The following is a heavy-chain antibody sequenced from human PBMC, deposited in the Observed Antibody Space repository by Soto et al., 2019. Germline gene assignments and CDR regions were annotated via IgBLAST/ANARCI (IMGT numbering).Heavy chain of an antibody. Sequence: SVKVSCKASGGTFSSYAISWVRQAPGQGLEWMGGIIPIFGTANYAQKFQGRVTITADESTSTAYMELSSLRSEDTAVYYCARDFISPNQQDIVATSNWFDPWGQGTLVTVSS. CDR2: IIPIFGTA. CDR1: GGTFSSYA. D-gene: IGHD5-12*01. CDR3: ARDFISPNQQDIVATSNWFDP. J-gene: IGHJ5*02. V-gene: IGHV1-69*13.